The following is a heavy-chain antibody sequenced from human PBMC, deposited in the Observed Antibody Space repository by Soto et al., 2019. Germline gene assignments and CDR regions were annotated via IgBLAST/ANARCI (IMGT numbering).Heavy chain of an antibody. CDR1: GTSITGSDW. CDR2: VFHTGRT. J-gene: IGHJ4*02. D-gene: IGHD3-16*02. CDR3: AGVFSLGELSAYRRIDY. V-gene: IGHV4-4*02. Sequence: QVELQESGPGLVRPSGTLSLTCAVSGTSITGSDWWTWVRQPPGKGLEWIGEVFHTGRTNYKPSLKSRVTMLVDKSNNKLALRVASVAAADTAFYYCAGVFSLGELSAYRRIDYWGRGTLVTGSA.